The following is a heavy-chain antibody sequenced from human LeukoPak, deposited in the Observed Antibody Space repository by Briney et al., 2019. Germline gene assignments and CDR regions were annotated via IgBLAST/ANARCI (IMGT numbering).Heavy chain of an antibody. CDR3: ARPAGRDGYNYDY. CDR2: MNPNSGNT. D-gene: IGHD5-24*01. V-gene: IGHV1-8*03. J-gene: IGHJ4*02. Sequence: ASVKVSCKASGYTFTSYDVNWVRQATGQGLEWMGWMNPNSGNTGYAQKFQGRVTITADKSTSTAYMELSSLRSEDTAVYYCARPAGRDGYNYDYWGQGTLVTVSS. CDR1: GYTFTSYD.